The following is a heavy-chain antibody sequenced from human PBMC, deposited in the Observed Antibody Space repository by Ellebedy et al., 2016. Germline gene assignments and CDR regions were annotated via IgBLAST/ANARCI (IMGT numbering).Heavy chain of an antibody. CDR1: GYSFITHW. Sequence: GESLKISXYGSGYSFITHWISWVRQMPGKGLEWMGRIDPSDAHINYSPSFQGRVTLSVDKSTNTAYLQWSSLEASDTAMYYCARHKRGYYGSATYYHLDSWGQGTLVSVSS. CDR2: IDPSDAHI. J-gene: IGHJ4*02. CDR3: ARHKRGYYGSATYYHLDS. D-gene: IGHD3-10*01. V-gene: IGHV5-10-1*01.